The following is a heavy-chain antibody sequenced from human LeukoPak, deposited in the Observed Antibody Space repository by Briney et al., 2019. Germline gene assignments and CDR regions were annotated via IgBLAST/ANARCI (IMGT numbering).Heavy chain of an antibody. J-gene: IGHJ5*02. D-gene: IGHD2-2*01. Sequence: PGGSLRLSCAASGFTFSNAWMSWVRQAPGKGLEWVGRIKRKTDGGTTDYAAPVKGRFTISRDDSKNTLYLQMNSLKTEDTAVYYCTTVEYKLPDYWFDPWGQGTLVTVSS. V-gene: IGHV3-15*01. CDR2: IKRKTDGGTT. CDR3: TTVEYKLPDYWFDP. CDR1: GFTFSNAW.